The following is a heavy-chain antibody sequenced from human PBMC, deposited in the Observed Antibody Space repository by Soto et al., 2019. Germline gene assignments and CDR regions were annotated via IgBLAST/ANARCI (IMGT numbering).Heavy chain of an antibody. V-gene: IGHV4-30-4*01. Sequence: SETLSLTCTVSGGSISSGDYYWSWIRQPPGKGLEWIGCIFYTGSTYYNPSLKSRVTISVDTSKNQFSLKLSSVTAADTAVYYCARPLISDYNWFDPWGQGTLVTVSS. J-gene: IGHJ5*02. CDR3: ARPLISDYNWFDP. CDR2: IFYTGST. CDR1: GGSISSGDYY. D-gene: IGHD2-21*02.